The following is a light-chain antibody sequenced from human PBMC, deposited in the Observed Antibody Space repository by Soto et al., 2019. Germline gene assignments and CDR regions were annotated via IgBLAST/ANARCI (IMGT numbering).Light chain of an antibody. CDR3: TSWTTSTTMI. J-gene: IGLJ2*01. CDR2: DVK. Sequence: QSVLTQPASVSGSPGQSITISCTGTSSDNGAYNFVSWYQQHPGKAPKLMLYDVKIRPSGVSNRFSGSKSGNTASLTISGLQAEDEADYYCTSWTTSTTMIFGGGTKVTVL. V-gene: IGLV2-14*03. CDR1: SSDNGAYNF.